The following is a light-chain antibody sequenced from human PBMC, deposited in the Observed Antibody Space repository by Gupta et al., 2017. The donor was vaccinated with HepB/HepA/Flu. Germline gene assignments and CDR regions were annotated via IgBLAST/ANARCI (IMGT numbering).Light chain of an antibody. CDR1: QSVSSN. CDR2: GAS. CDR3: QSSM. J-gene: IGKJ1*01. V-gene: IGKV3-15*01. Sequence: EIVMTQSPATLSVSPGERATLSCRASQSVSSNLAWYQQKPGQAPRLLIYGASTRATGIPARFSGSGSGTEFTLTISSLQSEDFAVYYCQSSMFGQGTKVEIK.